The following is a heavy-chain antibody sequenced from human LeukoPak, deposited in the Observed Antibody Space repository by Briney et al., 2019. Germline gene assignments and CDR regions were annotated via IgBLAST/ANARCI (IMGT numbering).Heavy chain of an antibody. CDR1: GFTFSSYW. CDR2: IKQDGSEK. J-gene: IGHJ3*02. V-gene: IGHV3-7*03. D-gene: IGHD3-22*01. Sequence: GGSLRLSCAASGFTFSSYWMSWVRQAPGKGLEWVANIKQDGSEKYYVDSVKGRFTISRDNAKNSLYLQMNSLRAEDMAVYYCAKENTMIVLGAFDIWGQGTMVTVSS. CDR3: AKENTMIVLGAFDI.